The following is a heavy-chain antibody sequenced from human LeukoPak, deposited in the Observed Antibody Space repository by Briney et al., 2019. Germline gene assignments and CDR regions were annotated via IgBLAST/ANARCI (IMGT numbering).Heavy chain of an antibody. Sequence: SGTLSLTCAVSGGSISSSNWWSWVRQPPGKGLEWIGEIYHSGSTNYNPSLKSRVTISVDKSKNQFSLKLSSVTAADTAVYYCARADYYDILTGYVYWGQGTLVTVSS. CDR2: IYHSGST. D-gene: IGHD3-9*01. CDR1: GGSISSSNW. CDR3: ARADYYDILTGYVY. J-gene: IGHJ4*02. V-gene: IGHV4-4*02.